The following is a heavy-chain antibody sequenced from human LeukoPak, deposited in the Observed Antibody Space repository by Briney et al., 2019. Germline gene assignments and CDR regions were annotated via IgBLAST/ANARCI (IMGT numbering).Heavy chain of an antibody. CDR2: IYHRGST. CDR1: GGSISSDDYF. J-gene: IGHJ4*02. V-gene: IGHV4-30-2*01. D-gene: IGHD6-19*01. Sequence: SQTLSLTCAVSGGSISSDDYFWSWIRQPPGKGLEWIRYIYHRGSTSYNPSLKSRVTISLDKSRNQFSLNLTSVTAADTATYYCARETSLAGFASGLGFNYWGQGILVSVSS. CDR3: ARETSLAGFASGLGFNY.